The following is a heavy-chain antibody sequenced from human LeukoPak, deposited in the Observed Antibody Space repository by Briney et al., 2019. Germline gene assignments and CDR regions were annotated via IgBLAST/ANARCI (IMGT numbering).Heavy chain of an antibody. CDR3: ARDPGSYYDHDAFDI. Sequence: SVKVSCKASGGTFSSYAISWVRQAPGQGLEWMGRIIPILGIANYAQKSQGRVTITADKSTSTAYMELSSLRSEDTAVYYCARDPGSYYDHDAFDIWGQGTMVTVSS. J-gene: IGHJ3*02. D-gene: IGHD1-26*01. V-gene: IGHV1-69*04. CDR1: GGTFSSYA. CDR2: IIPILGIA.